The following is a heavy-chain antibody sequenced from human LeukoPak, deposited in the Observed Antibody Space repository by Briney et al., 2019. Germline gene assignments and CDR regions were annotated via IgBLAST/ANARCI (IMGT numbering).Heavy chain of an antibody. CDR3: TRGSVTVGYDY. CDR1: GYTFSAYA. D-gene: IGHD5-12*01. J-gene: IGHJ4*02. Sequence: ASVKVSCKASGYTFSAYAMHWVRQAPGQRLEWMGWINPNIGGTNYEQKFQGRVTVTRDTSISTAYMELSSLRSDDTAVYYCTRGSVTVGYDYWGQGTLVTVSS. V-gene: IGHV1-2*02. CDR2: INPNIGGT.